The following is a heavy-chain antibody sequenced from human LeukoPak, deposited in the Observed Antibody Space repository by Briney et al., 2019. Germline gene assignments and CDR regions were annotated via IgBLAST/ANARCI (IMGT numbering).Heavy chain of an antibody. V-gene: IGHV3-21*06. D-gene: IGHD6-19*01. CDR1: GFTLRSYS. J-gene: IGHJ4*02. CDR3: ARDNSGWSRDY. CDR2: INWGSNHI. Sequence: GGSLRLSCAASGFTLRSYSMSWVRQAPGKGLEWVSSINWGSNHIYYADAVQGRFTISRDNAKNSLYLQLNSLRAEDTAIYYCARDNSGWSRDYWGQGTLVTVSS.